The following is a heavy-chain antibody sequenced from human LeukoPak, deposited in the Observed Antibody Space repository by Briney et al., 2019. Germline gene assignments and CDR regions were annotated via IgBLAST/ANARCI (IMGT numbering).Heavy chain of an antibody. D-gene: IGHD2-21*02. CDR2: ISASGGRT. Sequence: GGSLRLSCAVSGFTFSTYAMSWVRQAPGKGLEWVSAISASGGRTYYADSVKGRFTISRDNSKNTLYLQMNGLRAEDTAVYYCLLTYCGGDCYRVWDYWGQGTLVTVSS. V-gene: IGHV3-23*01. CDR1: GFTFSTYA. J-gene: IGHJ4*02. CDR3: LLTYCGGDCYRVWDY.